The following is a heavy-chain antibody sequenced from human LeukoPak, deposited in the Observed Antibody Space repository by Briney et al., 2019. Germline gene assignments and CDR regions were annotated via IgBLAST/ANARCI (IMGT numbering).Heavy chain of an antibody. CDR1: GYTFTGYY. CDR3: ARGLYSGSYGYDY. CDR2: INPNSGGT. D-gene: IGHD1-26*01. V-gene: IGHV1-2*02. J-gene: IGHJ4*02. Sequence: ASVKVSCKASGYTFTGYYMHWVRQAPGQGLEWMGWINPNSGGTNYAQKFQGRVTMTRDTSASTAYMELSSLGSEDMAVYYCARGLYSGSYGYDYWGQGTLVIVSS.